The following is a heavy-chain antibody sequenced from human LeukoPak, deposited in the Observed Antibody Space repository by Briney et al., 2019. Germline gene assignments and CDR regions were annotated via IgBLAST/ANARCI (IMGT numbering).Heavy chain of an antibody. CDR3: ARPDEIDAFDI. Sequence: SETLSLTCTVSGGPISSYYWSWLRQPPGKGLEWIGYIYYSGSTNYNPSLKSRVTISVDTSKNQFSLKLSSVTAADTAVYYCARPDEIDAFDIWGQGTMVTVSS. CDR2: IYYSGST. V-gene: IGHV4-59*01. D-gene: IGHD5-24*01. CDR1: GGPISSYY. J-gene: IGHJ3*02.